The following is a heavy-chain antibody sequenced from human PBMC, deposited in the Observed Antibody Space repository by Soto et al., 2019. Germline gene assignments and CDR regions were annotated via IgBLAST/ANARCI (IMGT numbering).Heavy chain of an antibody. CDR2: INTDGRST. D-gene: IGHD3-3*01. CDR1: GFTFSSFW. J-gene: IGHJ4*02. V-gene: IGHV3-74*01. CDR3: AQSGVDAFGLSY. Sequence: EVQLVESGGGLVQPGGSLRLSCAVSGFTFSSFWMHWVRQAPGEGLVWVSRINTDGRSTSYADSVKGRFTISRDNAKKKLYLQMNSLSVEDTAMYYCAQSGVDAFGLSYWGQGPLVTVSS.